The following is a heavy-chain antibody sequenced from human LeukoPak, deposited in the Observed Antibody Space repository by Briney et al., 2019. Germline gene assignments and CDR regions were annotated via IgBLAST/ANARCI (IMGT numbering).Heavy chain of an antibody. V-gene: IGHV4-59*01. CDR1: GGSFSGYY. J-gene: IGHJ4*02. CDR2: INFSGNT. CDR3: ARDAYYYDNSGYLRYFDY. Sequence: SETLSLTCAVYGGSFSGYYWSWIRQPPGKGLEWIGYINFSGNTNKNPSLKSRVTISVDTSKNQVSLKLRSVTAADTAVYYCARDAYYYDNSGYLRYFDYWGQGTLVTVSS. D-gene: IGHD3-22*01.